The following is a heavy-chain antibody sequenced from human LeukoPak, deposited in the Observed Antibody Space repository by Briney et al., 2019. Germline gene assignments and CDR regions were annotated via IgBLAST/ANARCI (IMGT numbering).Heavy chain of an antibody. CDR3: ARNDLNWFDP. Sequence: KPSETLSLTCTVSGGSISSYYWSWIRQPPGKGLEWIGYIYTSGSTNYNPSLKSRVTISVDTSKNQFSLKLSSVTAADTAVYYCARNDLNWFDPWGQGTLVTVSS. V-gene: IGHV4-4*09. J-gene: IGHJ5*02. CDR1: GGSISSYY. CDR2: IYTSGST.